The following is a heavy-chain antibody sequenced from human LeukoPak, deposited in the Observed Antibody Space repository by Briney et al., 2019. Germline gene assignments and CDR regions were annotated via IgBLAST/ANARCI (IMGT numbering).Heavy chain of an antibody. CDR3: AKDLPGYYGSGSYYFHS. CDR1: GFTFSSYA. CDR2: ISGSGGST. D-gene: IGHD3-10*01. V-gene: IGHV3-23*01. J-gene: IGHJ5*02. Sequence: GGSLRLSCAASGFTFSSYAMSWVRQAPGKGLEWGSAISGSGGSTYYADSVKGRFTISRDNSKNTLYLQMNSLRAEDTAVYYCAKDLPGYYGSGSYYFHSWGQGTLVTVSS.